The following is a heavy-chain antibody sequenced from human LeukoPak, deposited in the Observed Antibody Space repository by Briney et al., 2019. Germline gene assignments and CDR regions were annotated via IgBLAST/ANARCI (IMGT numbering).Heavy chain of an antibody. J-gene: IGHJ3*01. V-gene: IGHV4-4*02. CDR3: AKKTHDSTGLTPFPGTFDV. CDR1: GGSISSSNW. Sequence: SETLSLTCAVSGGSISSSNWYSWVRQPPGKGLEWVGEVYHSGSTNYSPSLKSRVTISVDKSKKQFFLTLASVTAANTAMYYWAKKTHDSTGLTPFPGTFDVWGQGRMVIVSP. CDR2: VYHSGST. D-gene: IGHD3-22*01.